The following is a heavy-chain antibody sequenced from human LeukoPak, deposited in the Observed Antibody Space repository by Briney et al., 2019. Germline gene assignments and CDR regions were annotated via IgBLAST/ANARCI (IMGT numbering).Heavy chain of an antibody. CDR1: GFTFSIYN. J-gene: IGHJ4*01. V-gene: IGHV3-21*01. CDR2: ITSRSSYI. CDR3: ATSYGSGSYYFDY. D-gene: IGHD3-10*01. Sequence: GGSLRLSCAASGFTFSIYNMNWVRQAPGKGLEWVSSITSRSSYIYYADSVKGRFTISRDNAKNSLYLQMNSLRAEDTAVYYCATSYGSGSYYFDYWGHGTLVPVSS.